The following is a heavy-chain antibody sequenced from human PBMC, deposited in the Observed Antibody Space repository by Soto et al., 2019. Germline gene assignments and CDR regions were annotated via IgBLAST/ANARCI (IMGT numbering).Heavy chain of an antibody. V-gene: IGHV4-39*01. CDR3: ARRPPPREGDYATWYFDL. CDR1: GGSISSSSYY. D-gene: IGHD4-17*01. CDR2: IYYSGST. J-gene: IGHJ2*01. Sequence: TLSLTCTVSGGSISSSSYYWGWIRQPPGKGLEWIGSIYYSGSTYYNPSLKSRVTISVDTSKNQFSLKLSSVTAADTAVYYCARRPPPREGDYATWYFDLWGRGTLVTVS.